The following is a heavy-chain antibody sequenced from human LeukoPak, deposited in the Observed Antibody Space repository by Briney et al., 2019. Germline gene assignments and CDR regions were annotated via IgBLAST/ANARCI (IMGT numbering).Heavy chain of an antibody. V-gene: IGHV4-59*01. CDR2: IYYSGST. CDR3: ARGSWGPAGMRFDS. D-gene: IGHD2-2*01. CDR1: GGSISNYY. J-gene: IGHJ4*02. Sequence: SETLSLTCTVSGGSISNYYWTWIRQPPGKGLEWIGYIYYSGSTNYNPSLKSRVPISVDTSKNQFSLKLTSVTAADTAVYYCARGSWGPAGMRFDSWGQGTLVTVSS.